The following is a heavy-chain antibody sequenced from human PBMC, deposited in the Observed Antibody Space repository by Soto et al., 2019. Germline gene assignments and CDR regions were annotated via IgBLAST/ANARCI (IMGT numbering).Heavy chain of an antibody. Sequence: SETLSLTCTVSGGSISIGDYYWSCIRQPPGKGLEWIGYIYYSGSTYYNPSLKSRVTISVDTSKNQFSLKLSSVTAADTAVYYCARDQGRRYGMDVWGQGTTVTVSS. V-gene: IGHV4-30-4*01. CDR2: IYYSGST. J-gene: IGHJ6*02. CDR3: ARDQGRRYGMDV. CDR1: GGSISIGDYY.